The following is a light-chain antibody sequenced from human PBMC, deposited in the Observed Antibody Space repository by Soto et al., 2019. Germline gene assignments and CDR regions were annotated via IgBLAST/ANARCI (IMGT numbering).Light chain of an antibody. J-gene: IGKJ4*01. CDR1: QSVSSSS. CDR2: GAS. CDR3: NQYHSSFT. Sequence: EIVLTQSPGTLSLSPGEGATLSCRASQSVSSSSLTWYQQKRGQAPRLLIYGASTRATGIPDRFSGSGSGTDFTLPISRLEPEDFAVYYCNQYHSSFTFGGGTKVEIK. V-gene: IGKV3-20*01.